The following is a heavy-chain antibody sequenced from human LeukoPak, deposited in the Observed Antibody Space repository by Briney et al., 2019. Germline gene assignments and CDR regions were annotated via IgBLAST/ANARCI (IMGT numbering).Heavy chain of an antibody. J-gene: IGHJ3*02. D-gene: IGHD3-10*01. Sequence: PGGALRLSCVASGFTFDDYGMSWVRQAPGKGLEWVSGLNGNGGSRGYADSVKGRFTISRDNAKNSLYLQINSLRAEGTALYYCARDSHTYYYGSGSYVAFDIWGQGTMVTVSS. CDR1: GFTFDDYG. CDR3: ARDSHTYYYGSGSYVAFDI. CDR2: LNGNGGSR. V-gene: IGHV3-20*04.